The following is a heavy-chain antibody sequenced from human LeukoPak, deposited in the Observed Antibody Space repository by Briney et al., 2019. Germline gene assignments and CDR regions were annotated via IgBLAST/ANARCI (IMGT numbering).Heavy chain of an antibody. J-gene: IGHJ4*02. D-gene: IGHD3-10*01. V-gene: IGHV3-7*04. CDR3: ARAYYYDSKNYYNPTSSFDY. Sequence: GGSLRLSCEASGFTFTNYWMGWVRQAPGKGLEWVANINQDGSETYFVDSVKGRFTIFRDNAKNSLNLQMNSLRAEDTAVYYCARAYYYDSKNYYNPTSSFDYWGQGTLVTVAS. CDR2: INQDGSET. CDR1: GFTFTNYW.